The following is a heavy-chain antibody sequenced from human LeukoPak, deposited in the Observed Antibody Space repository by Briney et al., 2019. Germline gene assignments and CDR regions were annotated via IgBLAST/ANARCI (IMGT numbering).Heavy chain of an antibody. J-gene: IGHJ6*02. CDR2: IYSGGST. V-gene: IGHV3-53*01. CDR3: ARGLVPGIAAAFSMDV. Sequence: PGRSLRLSCAASGFTVSSNYMSWVRQAPGKGLEWVSVIYSGGSTYYADSVKGRFTISRDNSKNTLYLQMNSLRAEDTAVYYCARGLVPGIAAAFSMDVWGQGTTVTVSS. D-gene: IGHD6-13*01. CDR1: GFTVSSNY.